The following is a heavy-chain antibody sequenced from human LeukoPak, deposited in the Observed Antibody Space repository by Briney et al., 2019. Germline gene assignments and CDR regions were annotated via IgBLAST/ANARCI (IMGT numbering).Heavy chain of an antibody. D-gene: IGHD3-10*01. V-gene: IGHV3-9*01. CDR3: AREAVYGSGSYSDY. Sequence: PGGSLRLSCTVSGFTFDDYAMHWVRHTPGKGLEWVAGITWNRDNIGYGDSVKGRFTISRDNVKNSLYLQMNSLRAEDTAVYYCAREAVYGSGSYSDYWGQGTLVTVSS. J-gene: IGHJ4*02. CDR1: GFTFDDYA. CDR2: ITWNRDNI.